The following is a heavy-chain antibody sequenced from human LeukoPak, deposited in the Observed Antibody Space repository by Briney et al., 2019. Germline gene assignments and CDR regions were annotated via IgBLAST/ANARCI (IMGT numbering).Heavy chain of an antibody. Sequence: PVKVSCKASGGTFSSYAISWVRQAPGQGLEWMGGIIPILGTANYAQKFQGRVTITTDKSTSTAYMELSSLRSEDTAVYYCAREGDSRVLDYWGQGTLVTVSS. V-gene: IGHV1-69*05. CDR3: AREGDSRVLDY. D-gene: IGHD6-13*01. CDR2: IIPILGTA. CDR1: GGTFSSYA. J-gene: IGHJ4*02.